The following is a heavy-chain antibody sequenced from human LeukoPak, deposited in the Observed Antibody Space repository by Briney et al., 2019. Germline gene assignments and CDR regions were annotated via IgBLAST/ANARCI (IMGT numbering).Heavy chain of an antibody. D-gene: IGHD6-19*01. J-gene: IGHJ5*02. CDR1: GYTFTGYY. CDR3: ANFERTVAGPYNWFDP. Sequence: ASVKVSCKASGYTFTGYYMHWLRQAPGQGLEWMGWINPNSGGTNYAQKFQGRVTMTRDTSISTAYMELSRLRSDDTAVYYCANFERTVAGPYNWFDPWGQGTLVTVSS. V-gene: IGHV1-2*02. CDR2: INPNSGGT.